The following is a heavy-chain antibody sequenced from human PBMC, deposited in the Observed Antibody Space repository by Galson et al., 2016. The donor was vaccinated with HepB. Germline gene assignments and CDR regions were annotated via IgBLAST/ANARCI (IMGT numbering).Heavy chain of an antibody. Sequence: SLRLSCAASGFTFSGSAVHWVRQASGKGLEWVGKLNSNATAYAESVKGRFTISRDASKKTAYLQMNSLKSEDTAVYYCTRPFVDGYNAGDLWGRGTTVTVSS. CDR1: GFTFSGSA. D-gene: IGHD5-24*01. V-gene: IGHV3-73*01. J-gene: IGHJ6*02. CDR2: LNSNAT. CDR3: TRPFVDGYNAGDL.